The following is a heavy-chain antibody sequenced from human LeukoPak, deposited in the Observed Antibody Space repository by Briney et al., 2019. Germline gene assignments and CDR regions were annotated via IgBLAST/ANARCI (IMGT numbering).Heavy chain of an antibody. CDR2: MNPNSGNT. V-gene: IGHV1-8*01. J-gene: IGHJ4*02. D-gene: IGHD2-2*02. Sequence: ASVKVSCKASGYTFTSYDINWVRQATGQGLEWMGWMNPNSGNTGYAQKFQGRVTMTRNTSISTAYMELSSLRSEDTAVYYCARDIRSLGYCSSTSRYTVFDYWGQGTLVTVPS. CDR3: ARDIRSLGYCSSTSRYTVFDY. CDR1: GYTFTSYD.